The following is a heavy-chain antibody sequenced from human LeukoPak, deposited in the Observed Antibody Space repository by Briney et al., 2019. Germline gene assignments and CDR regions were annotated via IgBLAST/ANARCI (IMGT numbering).Heavy chain of an antibody. Sequence: PGGSLRLSCAASGFTFSDYYMSWIRQAPGKGLEWVSYISSSGSTIYYADSVKGRFAISRDNAKNSLYLQMNSLRAEDTAVYYCARDSYCYDSSGYYFVDYWGQGTLVTVSS. CDR1: GFTFSDYY. J-gene: IGHJ4*02. V-gene: IGHV3-11*01. CDR2: ISSSGSTI. D-gene: IGHD3-22*01. CDR3: ARDSYCYDSSGYYFVDY.